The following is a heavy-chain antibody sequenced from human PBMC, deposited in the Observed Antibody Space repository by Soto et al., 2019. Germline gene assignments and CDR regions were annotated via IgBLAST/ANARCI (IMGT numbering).Heavy chain of an antibody. V-gene: IGHV1-46*01. D-gene: IGHD6-13*01. CDR2: INPSGGST. J-gene: IGHJ6*02. CDR1: GYTFTSYY. Sequence: ASVKVSCKASGYTFTSYYMHWVRQAPGQGLEWMGIINPSGGSTSYAQKFQGRVTMTRDTSTSTVYMELSSLRSEDTAVYYCASFDLSSSWSHNGMDVWGQGTTVTVSS. CDR3: ASFDLSSSWSHNGMDV.